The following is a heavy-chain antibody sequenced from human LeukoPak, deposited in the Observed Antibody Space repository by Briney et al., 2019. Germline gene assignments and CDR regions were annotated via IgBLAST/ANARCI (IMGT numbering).Heavy chain of an antibody. Sequence: PSETLSLTCTVSGGSISSYYWSWVRQPPGTGLEWIGYIYYSGSTNYNPSLKSRVTITVNTSKNQIYLKLSSVTFSDSAVYYWARKVIGLGGGYYFDYWRGGTLVTVSS. CDR1: GGSISSYY. V-gene: IGHV4-59*01. CDR2: IYYSGST. D-gene: IGHD3/OR15-3a*01. J-gene: IGHJ4*02. CDR3: ARKVIGLGGGYYFDY.